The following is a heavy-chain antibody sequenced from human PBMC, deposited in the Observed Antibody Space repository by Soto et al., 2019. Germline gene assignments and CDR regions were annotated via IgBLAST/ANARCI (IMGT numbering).Heavy chain of an antibody. CDR1: GFSLSTSGVG. J-gene: IGHJ4*02. D-gene: IGHD3-9*01. V-gene: IGHV2-5*02. CDR3: AHRHGSGMYAILTGGFDS. CDR2: IYWDDDK. Sequence: QITLKESGPTLVKPTQTLTLTCTFSGFSLSTSGVGVGWIRQPPGKALEWLALIYWDDDKRYSPSLKSRLTITKDTPKNQVVLSMTNMHPVDTATYYCAHRHGSGMYAILTGGFDSWGQGTLVTVSS.